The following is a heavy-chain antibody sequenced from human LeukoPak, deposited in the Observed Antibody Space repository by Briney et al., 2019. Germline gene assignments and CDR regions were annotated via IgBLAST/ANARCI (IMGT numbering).Heavy chain of an antibody. J-gene: IGHJ5*02. CDR1: GGSFSDYY. V-gene: IGHV4-34*01. D-gene: IGHD3-10*01. CDR2: INYSGST. Sequence: PSETLSLTCAVYGGSFSDYYWNWIRQPPGKGLEWIAEINYSGSTNYNPSLNNRVRSRVTIPVDTPKNQFSLNLNSVTAADTAVYYCARGSKMVRGARHYNYFDPWGQGTLVTVSS. CDR3: ARGSKMVRGARHYNYFDP.